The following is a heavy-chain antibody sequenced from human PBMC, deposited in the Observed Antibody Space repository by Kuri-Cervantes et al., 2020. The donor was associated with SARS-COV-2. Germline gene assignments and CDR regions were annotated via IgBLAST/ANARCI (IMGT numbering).Heavy chain of an antibody. Sequence: GGSLRLSCAASGFTFSSYSMNWVRQAPGKGLEWVSSISSSSSYIYYADSVKGRFTVSRDNAKNSLYLQMNSLRAEDTAVYYCAKDGWELPNDYWGQGTLVTVSS. V-gene: IGHV3-21*04. CDR3: AKDGWELPNDY. CDR1: GFTFSSYS. J-gene: IGHJ4*02. CDR2: ISSSSSYI. D-gene: IGHD1-26*01.